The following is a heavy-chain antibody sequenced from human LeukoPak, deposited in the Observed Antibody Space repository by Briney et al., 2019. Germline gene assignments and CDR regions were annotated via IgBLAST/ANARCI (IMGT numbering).Heavy chain of an antibody. CDR1: GFTFSSYA. D-gene: IGHD1-26*01. CDR3: ATLVVGAGPS. CDR2: ISGFGGNT. Sequence: PGGSLRLSCAASGFTFSSYAMSWVRQAPGKGLEWVSAISGFGGNTYYADSVKGRFTISRDNSKNTLYLQMNSLRAEDTAVYYCATLVVGAGPSWGQGTLVTVSS. J-gene: IGHJ5*02. V-gene: IGHV3-23*01.